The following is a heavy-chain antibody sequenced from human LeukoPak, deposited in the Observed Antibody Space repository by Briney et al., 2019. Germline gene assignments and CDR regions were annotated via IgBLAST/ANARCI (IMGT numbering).Heavy chain of an antibody. V-gene: IGHV1-2*02. CDR2: MNPNSGVT. D-gene: IGHD2-2*01. J-gene: IGHJ4*02. CDR1: GYTFTVNY. CDR3: TRGAGTSWFDY. Sequence: ASVKVSCKPSGYTFTVNYLHWVRQAPGQGLEWVGWMNPNSGVTVYAQKFQGRVTMTRDTSISIAYMELSSLASDDTAMYYCTRGAGTSWFDYWGQGSLVTVSS.